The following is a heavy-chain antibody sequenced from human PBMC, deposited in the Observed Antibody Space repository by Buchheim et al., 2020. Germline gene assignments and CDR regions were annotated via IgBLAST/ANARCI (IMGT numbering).Heavy chain of an antibody. V-gene: IGHV3-48*01. CDR2: ISSSSSTI. CDR1: GFTFSSYS. Sequence: EVQLVESGGGLVQPGGSLRLSCAASGFTFSSYSMNWVRQAPGKGLEWVSYISSSSSTIYYADSVKGRFTISRDNAKNSLYLQMNSMGAEETAVYYCARDGGYGDYEAFDIWGQGK. J-gene: IGHJ3*02. CDR3: ARDGGYGDYEAFDI. D-gene: IGHD4-17*01.